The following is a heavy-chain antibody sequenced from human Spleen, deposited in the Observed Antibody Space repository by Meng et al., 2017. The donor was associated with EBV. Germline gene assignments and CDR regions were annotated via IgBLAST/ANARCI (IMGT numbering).Heavy chain of an antibody. Sequence: GAGLFKPSRTLALTCAVYGGSFSGYYWSWIRQPPGKGVEWIGEIYHSGSTNYNPSLKSRVTISVDKSKNQFSLKLSSVTAADTAVYYCAREVASYNWFDPWGQGTLVTVSS. J-gene: IGHJ5*02. D-gene: IGHD5-12*01. CDR1: GGSFSGYY. CDR3: AREVASYNWFDP. CDR2: IYHSGST. V-gene: IGHV4-34*01.